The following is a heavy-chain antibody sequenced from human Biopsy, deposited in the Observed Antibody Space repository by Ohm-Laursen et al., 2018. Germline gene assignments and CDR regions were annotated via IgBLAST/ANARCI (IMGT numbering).Heavy chain of an antibody. D-gene: IGHD4-23*01. CDR1: GFSLRNYT. V-gene: IGHV3-21*06. CDR3: ARDTRWSPYSMDV. CDR2: ISRSTSHI. J-gene: IGHJ6*02. Sequence: LSLTCAATGFSLRNYTINWVRQAPGKGLEWVSSISRSTSHILYAETLKGRFTSSRDNAKNSVYLQMNSLRAEDTGVYYCARDTRWSPYSMDVWGQGTTVTVSS.